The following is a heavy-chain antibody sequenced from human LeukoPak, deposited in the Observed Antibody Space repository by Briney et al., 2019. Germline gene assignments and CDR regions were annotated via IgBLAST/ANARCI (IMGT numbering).Heavy chain of an antibody. CDR3: ARDVSRGYMDY. V-gene: IGHV1-18*01. Sequence: GASVNVSCKASGYSFSDYGVTWVRQAPGQGLEWMGWISVSSGTTTYAENFQGRVTLTTDASTTTAYMEVTSLTSDDTAVYYCARDVSRGYMDYWGHGTLVTVAS. CDR2: ISVSSGTT. J-gene: IGHJ4*01. CDR1: GYSFSDYG.